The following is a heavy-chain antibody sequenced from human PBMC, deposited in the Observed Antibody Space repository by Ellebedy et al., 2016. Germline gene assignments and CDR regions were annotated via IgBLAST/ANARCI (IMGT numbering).Heavy chain of an antibody. CDR3: ARSSRGRGDYFDY. Sequence: GGSLRLSXAVSGFTFSSYGMYWVRQAPVKGLECVALIWPDGSKKNYVDSVKGRFTISRDNFKNTVYLQMNSLRDEDTAVYHCARSSRGRGDYFDYWGQGILVTVSS. CDR1: GFTFSSYG. V-gene: IGHV3-33*01. D-gene: IGHD3-16*01. J-gene: IGHJ4*02. CDR2: IWPDGSKK.